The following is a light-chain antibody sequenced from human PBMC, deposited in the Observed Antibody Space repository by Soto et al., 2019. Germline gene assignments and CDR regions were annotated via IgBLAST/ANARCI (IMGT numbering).Light chain of an antibody. CDR3: QQYGTSPRT. V-gene: IGKV3-20*01. CDR1: QSVSSSC. Sequence: EIVLTQSPATLSLSPGERATLSCRASQSVSSSCLAWYQQKPGQAPRLLIDGASSSATGIPDRFSGSGSGTDFTLTISRLEPEDFAVYFCQQYGTSPRTFGQGTRVEIK. J-gene: IGKJ1*01. CDR2: GAS.